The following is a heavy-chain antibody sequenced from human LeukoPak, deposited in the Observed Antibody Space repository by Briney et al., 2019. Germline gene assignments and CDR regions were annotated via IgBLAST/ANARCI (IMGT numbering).Heavy chain of an antibody. D-gene: IGHD3-9*01. V-gene: IGHV3-30*18. CDR1: GFTFSSYG. J-gene: IGHJ4*02. Sequence: GRSLRLSCAASGFTFSSYGMHWVRQAPGKGLEWVAVISYDGSNKYYADSVKGRFTISRDNSKNTLYLQMNSLRAEDTAVYYCAKSGTYHDILTGYYSLFPVDYWGQGTLVTVSS. CDR3: AKSGTYHDILTGYYSLFPVDY. CDR2: ISYDGSNK.